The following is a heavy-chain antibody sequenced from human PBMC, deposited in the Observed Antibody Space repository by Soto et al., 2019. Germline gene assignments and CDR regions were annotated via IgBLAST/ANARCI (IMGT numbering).Heavy chain of an antibody. CDR2: IDRSDSYT. J-gene: IGHJ5*02. D-gene: IGHD6-6*01. V-gene: IGHV5-10-1*01. CDR3: ARHTAPYSSSVNWFDP. CDR1: GFRCSSYW. Sequence: GESLKLSCRGFGFRCSSYWISWVLQEPGKGLWWMGRIDRSDSYTNYSPSFQGHVTISADKSISTAYQQWASLKASDTAMYYCARHTAPYSSSVNWFDPWGQETLVTVS.